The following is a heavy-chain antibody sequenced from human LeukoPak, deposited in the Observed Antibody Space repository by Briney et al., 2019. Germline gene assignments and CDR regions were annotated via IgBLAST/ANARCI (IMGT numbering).Heavy chain of an antibody. D-gene: IGHD2-2*01. V-gene: IGHV3-21*01. J-gene: IGHJ4*02. CDR3: ARVRVLDVVVPAAPFDY. Sequence: PGGSLRLSCAASGFTFSSYSMNWVRQAPGKGLEWVSSISSSSSYIYYADSVKGRFTISRDNAKNSLYLQMNSLRAEDTAVYYCARVRVLDVVVPAAPFDYWGQGTLVTVSS. CDR2: ISSSSSYI. CDR1: GFTFSSYS.